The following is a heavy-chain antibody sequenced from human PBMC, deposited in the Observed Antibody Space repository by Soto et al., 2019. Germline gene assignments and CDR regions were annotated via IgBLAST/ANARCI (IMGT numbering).Heavy chain of an antibody. V-gene: IGHV3-73*01. D-gene: IGHD1-26*01. J-gene: IGHJ4*02. CDR3: TRHRVSLVGALDY. CDR1: GFTFSGSA. Sequence: GGSLRLSCAASGFTFSGSAMHWVRQASGKGLEWVGRIRSKANSYATAYAASEKGRFTISGDDSTNTAYLQMNSLKTEDTAVYYCTRHRVSLVGALDYWGQGTLVTVSS. CDR2: IRSKANSYAT.